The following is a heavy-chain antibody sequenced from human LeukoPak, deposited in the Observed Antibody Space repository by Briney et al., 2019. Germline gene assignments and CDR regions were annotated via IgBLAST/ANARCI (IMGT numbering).Heavy chain of an antibody. Sequence: GGSLRLSCAASGFTFTNAWMTWVRQAPGKGLEWVGRIYRKTDGGTTDYAAPVKGRFTISRDDSKNTLYLQMNSLKTEDTAVYYCTTDTWSGFDPWGQGPLVTVSS. CDR1: GFTFTNAW. V-gene: IGHV3-15*01. CDR3: TTDTWSGFDP. D-gene: IGHD2/OR15-2a*01. J-gene: IGHJ5*02. CDR2: IYRKTDGGTT.